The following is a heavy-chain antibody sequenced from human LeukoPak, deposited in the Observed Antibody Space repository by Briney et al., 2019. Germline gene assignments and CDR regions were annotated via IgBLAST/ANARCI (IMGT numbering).Heavy chain of an antibody. V-gene: IGHV3-9*01. CDR3: ATDAGYSSSWYYFDY. CDR2: ISWNSGSI. CDR1: GFTFDDYA. J-gene: IGHJ4*02. D-gene: IGHD6-13*01. Sequence: GRSLRLSCAASGFTFDDYAMHWVRQAPGKGLEWVSGISWNSGSIGYADSVKGRFTISRDNAKNSLYLQMNSLRAEDTALYYCATDAGYSSSWYYFDYWGQGTLVTVSS.